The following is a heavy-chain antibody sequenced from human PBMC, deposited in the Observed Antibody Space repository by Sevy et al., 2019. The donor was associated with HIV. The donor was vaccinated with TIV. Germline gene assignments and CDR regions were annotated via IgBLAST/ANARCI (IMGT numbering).Heavy chain of an antibody. CDR1: GLTFSIYG. V-gene: IGHV3-23*01. CDR2: ISDSGGKT. CDR3: AKVRLGSNPGHY. Sequence: GGSLRLSCAASGLTFSIYGMSWVRQAPGKGLEWVSSISDSGGKTWYADSVKGRFTISRDNSKNTLYLQMDNLRAEDTALYYCAKVRLGSNPGHYWGQGTLVTVSS. J-gene: IGHJ4*02. D-gene: IGHD1-1*01.